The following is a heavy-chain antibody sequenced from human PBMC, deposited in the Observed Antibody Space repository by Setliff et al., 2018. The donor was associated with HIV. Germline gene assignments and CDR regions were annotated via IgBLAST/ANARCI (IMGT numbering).Heavy chain of an antibody. CDR1: GFTFTSYA. Sequence: GSLRLSCAASGFTFTSYAMHWVRQAPGKGLEWVALISYDGSNQFYADSVKGRFTVSRDNAQNSLYLQMNSLRTEDTAVYYCARAGSYTSGYWQVRDHYFDYWGQGTQVTVSS. J-gene: IGHJ4*02. V-gene: IGHV3-30*07. CDR2: ISYDGSNQ. CDR3: ARAGSYTSGYWQVRDHYFDY. D-gene: IGHD6-19*01.